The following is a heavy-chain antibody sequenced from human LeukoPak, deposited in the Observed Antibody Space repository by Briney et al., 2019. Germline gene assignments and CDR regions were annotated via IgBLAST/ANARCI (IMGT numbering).Heavy chain of an antibody. Sequence: GRSLRLFCAASGFTFSSYGMHWVRQAPGKGLEWVAVIWYDGSNKYYADSVKGRFTTSRDNSKNTLYLQMNSLRAEDTAVYYCARGFLRGYCSGGSCYPRSWGQGTLVTVSS. CDR1: GFTFSSYG. CDR3: ARGFLRGYCSGGSCYPRS. CDR2: IWYDGSNK. D-gene: IGHD2-15*01. J-gene: IGHJ5*02. V-gene: IGHV3-33*01.